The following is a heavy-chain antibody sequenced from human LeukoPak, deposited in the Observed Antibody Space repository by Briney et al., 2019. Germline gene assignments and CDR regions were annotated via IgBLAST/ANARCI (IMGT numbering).Heavy chain of an antibody. V-gene: IGHV3-23*01. CDR3: ARDPLSDGYFDY. Sequence: PGGSLRLSCAASGFTFTSYSMNWVRQAPGKGLEWVSTISGGGGSTYYADSVKGRFTISRDNSKNTLYLQMNSLRAEDTAVYYCARDPLSDGYFDYWGQGTLVTVSS. D-gene: IGHD2-21*01. J-gene: IGHJ4*02. CDR1: GFTFTSYS. CDR2: ISGGGGST.